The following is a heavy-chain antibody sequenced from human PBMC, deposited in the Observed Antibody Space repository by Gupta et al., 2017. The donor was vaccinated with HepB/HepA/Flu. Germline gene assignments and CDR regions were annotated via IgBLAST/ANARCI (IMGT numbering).Heavy chain of an antibody. CDR3: ARTGMNVLRYFDWLLPLDY. CDR2: ISAYNGNT. J-gene: IGHJ4*02. D-gene: IGHD3-9*01. Sequence: QVQLVQSGAEVKKPGASVKVSCEASGYTFTSSGISWVRQAPGQGLEWMGWISAYNGNTNYAQKLQGRVTMTTDTSTSTAYMELRSLRSDDTAVYYCARTGMNVLRYFDWLLPLDYWGQGTLVTVSS. CDR1: GYTFTSSG. V-gene: IGHV1-18*01.